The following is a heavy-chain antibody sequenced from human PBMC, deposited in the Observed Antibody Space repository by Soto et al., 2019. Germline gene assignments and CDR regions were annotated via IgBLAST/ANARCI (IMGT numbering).Heavy chain of an antibody. CDR2: ISGDGTIT. CDR3: VRDAPTNLEDTDTVASWFDP. J-gene: IGHJ5*02. CDR1: GFNFNFYW. D-gene: IGHD5-12*01. V-gene: IGHV3-74*01. Sequence: EALLVESGGGLVQPGGSLRLSCAASGFNFNFYWMHWVRQAPGKGLVWVSRISGDGTITNYADSVKGRFTISRDNAKNTLFLQTDSLRVEDTAVYYCVRDAPTNLEDTDTVASWFDPWGQGTQVTVSS.